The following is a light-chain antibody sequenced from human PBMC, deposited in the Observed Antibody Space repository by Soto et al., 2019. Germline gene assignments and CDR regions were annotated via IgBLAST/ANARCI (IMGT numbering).Light chain of an antibody. CDR3: QSYDSSLSGVI. V-gene: IGLV1-40*01. CDR1: SSNIGAPYD. J-gene: IGLJ2*01. CDR2: GDM. Sequence: QSVLTQPPSVSGAPGQRVTISCTGSSSNIGAPYDVHWYQQLPGTAPKLLIYGDMHRPSGVPDRFSGFKSGTSASLAITGLQAVDEADYYCQSYDSSLSGVIFGGGTKLTV.